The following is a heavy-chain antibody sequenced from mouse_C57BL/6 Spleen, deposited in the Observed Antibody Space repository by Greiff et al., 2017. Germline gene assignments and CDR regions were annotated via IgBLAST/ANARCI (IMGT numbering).Heavy chain of an antibody. Sequence: EVQLQQSGPELVKPGASVKIPCPASGYTFTDYTMDWVKQSHGKSLEWIGDITPNNGGTIDNHKFTGKATLHVDKSSSTAYMDLRSLTSEDTAVCYCARGTAWFAYWGQGTLVTVSA. CDR1: GYTFTDYT. D-gene: IGHD3-3*01. J-gene: IGHJ3*01. CDR2: ITPNNGGT. CDR3: ARGTAWFAY. V-gene: IGHV1-18*01.